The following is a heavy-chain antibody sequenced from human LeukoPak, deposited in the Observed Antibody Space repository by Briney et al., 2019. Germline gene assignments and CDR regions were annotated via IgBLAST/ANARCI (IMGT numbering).Heavy chain of an antibody. J-gene: IGHJ4*02. CDR1: GGTFSSYA. CDR2: IIPIFGTA. Sequence: SVKVSCKASGGTFSSYAISWVRQAPGQGLEWMGGIIPIFGTANYAQKLQGRVTMTTDTSTSTAYMELRSLRSDDTAVYYCARGLAGGGDFWSGYYLFYFDYWGQGTLVTVSS. D-gene: IGHD3-3*01. V-gene: IGHV1-69*05. CDR3: ARGLAGGGDFWSGYYLFYFDY.